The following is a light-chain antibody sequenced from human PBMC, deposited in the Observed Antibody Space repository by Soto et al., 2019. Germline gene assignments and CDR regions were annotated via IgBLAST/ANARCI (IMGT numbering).Light chain of an antibody. V-gene: IGKV3-20*01. CDR1: QTVDSIY. CDR3: QYYGGSPTWM. CDR2: GAS. Sequence: MGVTQSRDTLSLSPWERATLSWRAIQTVDSIYLAWYEQKPGQAPRLLMSGASNRATGIPDRFSGSGSGTDFSLTISRLELEEFAMYYCQYYGGSPTWMFGPGTKVDIK. J-gene: IGKJ1*01.